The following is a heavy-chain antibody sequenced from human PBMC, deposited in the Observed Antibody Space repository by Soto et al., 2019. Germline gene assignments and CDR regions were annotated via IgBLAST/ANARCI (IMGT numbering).Heavy chain of an antibody. CDR1: GFSLSSTGVG. V-gene: IGHV2-5*01. CDR2: INWNDDK. J-gene: IGHJ4*02. CDR3: ARSGHNSGFFYYDY. Sequence: QITLKESGPTLVKVTQTVTLTCTFSGFSLSSTGVGVGWIRQPPGKALEGLALINWNDDKRYNPSLKSRLTITKDTSKNQVVLPMTNMDPVDTAAYYCARSGHNSGFFYYDYWGQGTLVTVSS. D-gene: IGHD3-22*01.